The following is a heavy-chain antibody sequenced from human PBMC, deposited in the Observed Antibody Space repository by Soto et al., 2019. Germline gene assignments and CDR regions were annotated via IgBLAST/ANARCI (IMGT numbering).Heavy chain of an antibody. Sequence: QVLLVQSGAEVKKPGSSVKVSCQAAGGSFSSYMVSWVRQAPGQGLDYMGGIMPVFGTPTYTEKFQGRVTITADESTGTAYLELTSLKSDDTAVYYCARGVTANYMGGAAFAIWGQGKLVAVSS. CDR1: GGSFSSYM. CDR2: IMPVFGTP. V-gene: IGHV1-69*01. J-gene: IGHJ3*02. D-gene: IGHD4-4*01. CDR3: ARGVTANYMGGAAFAI.